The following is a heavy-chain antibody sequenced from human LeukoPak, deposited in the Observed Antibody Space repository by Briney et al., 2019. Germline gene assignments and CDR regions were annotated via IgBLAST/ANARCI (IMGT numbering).Heavy chain of an antibody. J-gene: IGHJ6*02. CDR3: AREWTPLKRGNPYYYYGMDV. V-gene: IGHV3-30*02. D-gene: IGHD1-14*01. Sequence: GGSLRLSCAASGFTFSSYGMHWVRQAPGKGLEWVAFIRYDGSNKYYADSVKGRFTISRDNSKNTLYLQMSSLRAEDTAVYYCAREWTPLKRGNPYYYYGMDVWGQGTTVTVSS. CDR2: IRYDGSNK. CDR1: GFTFSSYG.